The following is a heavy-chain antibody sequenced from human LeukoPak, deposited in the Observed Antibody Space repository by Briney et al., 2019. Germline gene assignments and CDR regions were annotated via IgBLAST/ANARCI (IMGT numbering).Heavy chain of an antibody. CDR2: IYHSGNT. Sequence: SETLSLTCTVSGYSISSGYYWGWIRQPPGKGLEWIGSIYHSGNTYYNPSLKSRVTISVDTSKNQFSLKLSSVTAADTAVYYCARDYVGAGTAGATSGYWGQGTLVTVSS. CDR3: ARDYVGAGTAGATSGY. D-gene: IGHD1-26*01. V-gene: IGHV4-38-2*02. J-gene: IGHJ4*02. CDR1: GYSISSGYY.